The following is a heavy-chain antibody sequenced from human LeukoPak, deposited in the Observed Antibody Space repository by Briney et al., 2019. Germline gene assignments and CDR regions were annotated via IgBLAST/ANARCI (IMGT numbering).Heavy chain of an antibody. V-gene: IGHV3-7*03. CDR1: GFTYSSYW. CDR3: AREGTAMAYFDY. D-gene: IGHD5-18*01. CDR2: IKEDGSEK. J-gene: IGHJ4*02. Sequence: GGSLRLSCAASGFTYSSYWMSWVRQAPGKGLEWVANIKEDGSEKYYLHSVKGRFTISRDNAKNALYLQMNSLRAEDTAVYYCAREGTAMAYFDYWGQGTPVTVSS.